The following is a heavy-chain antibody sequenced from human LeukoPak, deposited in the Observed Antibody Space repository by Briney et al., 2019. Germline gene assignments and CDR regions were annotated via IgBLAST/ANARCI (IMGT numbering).Heavy chain of an antibody. D-gene: IGHD6-6*01. V-gene: IGHV1-69*04. CDR2: IIPILGIA. CDR3: ARSLLFIAARPGDAFDI. Sequence: ASVKVSCKASGGTFSSYAISWVRQAPGQGLEWMGRIIPILGIANYAQKFQGRVTITTDESTSTAYMELSSLRSDDTAVYYCARSLLFIAARPGDAFDIWGQGTMVTVSS. J-gene: IGHJ3*02. CDR1: GGTFSSYA.